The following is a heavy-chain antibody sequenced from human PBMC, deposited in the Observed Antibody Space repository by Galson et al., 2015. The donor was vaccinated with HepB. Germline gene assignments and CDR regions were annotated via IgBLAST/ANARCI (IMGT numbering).Heavy chain of an antibody. CDR1: GFTFSSYD. Sequence: SLRLSCAAPGFTFSSYDMHWVRQAPGKGLEWVGHIKSKTDGGTTDYAAPVKGRFTISRDGSKDTLYLQMNSLKTEDTAVYFCATDSAWYPYWGQGTLVTVSS. D-gene: IGHD6-19*01. J-gene: IGHJ4*02. CDR2: IKSKTDGGTT. CDR3: ATDSAWYPY. V-gene: IGHV3-15*01.